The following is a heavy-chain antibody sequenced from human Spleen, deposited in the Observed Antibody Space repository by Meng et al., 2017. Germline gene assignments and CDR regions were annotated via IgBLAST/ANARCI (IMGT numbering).Heavy chain of an antibody. V-gene: IGHV3-74*01. CDR3: ARGGTYYFGSGSYLTPQDGMDV. CDR2: INSDGSST. J-gene: IGHJ6*02. Sequence: GESLKISCAASGFTSSSYWMHWVRQPPGKGLVWLSLINSDGSSTNYADSVKGRFTISRDNAKNTLYLQMNSLRAEDTAVYYCARGGTYYFGSGSYLTPQDGMDVWGQGTTVTVSS. CDR1: GFTSSSYW. D-gene: IGHD3-10*01.